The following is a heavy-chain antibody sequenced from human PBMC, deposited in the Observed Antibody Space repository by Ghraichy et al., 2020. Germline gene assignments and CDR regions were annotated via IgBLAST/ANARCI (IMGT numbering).Heavy chain of an antibody. D-gene: IGHD2-15*01. J-gene: IGHJ6*02. CDR3: ASVVVVASCYYYGMDV. CDR2: ISSISSYI. V-gene: IGHV3-21*01. Sequence: GGSLRLSCAASGFTFSSYSMNWVRQAPGKGLEWVSSISSISSYIYYANSVKGRFTISRDNAKNSLYLQMNSLRAEYTAVYYCASVVVVASCYYYGMDVWGQGTTVTVSS. CDR1: GFTFSSYS.